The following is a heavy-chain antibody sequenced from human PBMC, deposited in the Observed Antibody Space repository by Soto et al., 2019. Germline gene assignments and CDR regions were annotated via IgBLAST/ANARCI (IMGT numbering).Heavy chain of an antibody. D-gene: IGHD3-9*01. J-gene: IGHJ5*02. CDR2: INPNSGGT. V-gene: IGHV1-2*02. CDR3: ARDYDILTGPNWFDP. Sequence: ASVKVSCKASGYTFTGYYMHWVRQAPGRGLEWMGWINPNSGGTNYAQKFQGRVTMTRDTSISTAYMELSRLRSDDTAVYYCARDYDILTGPNWFDPWGQGTLVTVSS. CDR1: GYTFTGYY.